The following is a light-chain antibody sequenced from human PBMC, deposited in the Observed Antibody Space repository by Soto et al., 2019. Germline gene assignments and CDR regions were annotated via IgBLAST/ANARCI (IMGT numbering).Light chain of an antibody. CDR1: QPITTW. V-gene: IGKV1-5*03. Sequence: DIILTQSPSALSASVGDRVTITCRASQPITTWLSWYQQKPGGAPKLLIYRASIPGSGVPSRFSGVGSGTQFTLTISSMPTDDFATYYCQQYDDKWTFGQGTKLEVK. CDR3: QQYDDKWT. CDR2: RAS. J-gene: IGKJ1*01.